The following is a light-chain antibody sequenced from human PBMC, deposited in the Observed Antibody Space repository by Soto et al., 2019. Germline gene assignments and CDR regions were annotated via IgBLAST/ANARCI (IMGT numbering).Light chain of an antibody. CDR3: QQYSTYTPRT. J-gene: IGKJ1*01. CDR1: QSISIW. Sequence: DIQMTQSPSTLSASVGDRVTITCRASQSISIWLAWYQQKPGKAPKILIYKASSLESEVPSRFSGSGSGTEFTLTISSLQPDDFATYYCQQYSTYTPRTFGQGTKVEIK. V-gene: IGKV1-5*03. CDR2: KAS.